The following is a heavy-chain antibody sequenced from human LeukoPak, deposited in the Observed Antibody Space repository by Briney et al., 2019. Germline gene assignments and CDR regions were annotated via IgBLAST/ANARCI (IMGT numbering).Heavy chain of an antibody. D-gene: IGHD5-18*01. J-gene: IGHJ4*02. CDR3: AKDLSDPVMVIES. V-gene: IGHV4-39*02. CDR1: GGTISSSSYY. Sequence: SETLSLTCTVSGGTISSSSYYWGWVRQPPGKGLEWIGSIYYSGSTYYNPSLKSRVTISVDTSKNQFSLKLSSVTAADTAVYYCAKDLSDPVMVIESWGQGTLVTLSS. CDR2: IYYSGST.